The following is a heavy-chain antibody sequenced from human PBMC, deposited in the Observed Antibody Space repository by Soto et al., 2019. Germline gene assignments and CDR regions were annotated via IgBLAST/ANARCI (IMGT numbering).Heavy chain of an antibody. Sequence: SETLSLTCSVSGGSISYNSYYWGWILQPPGKGLEWVGGIFYTGTTYYSPSLKDRVTISVGTSKNSFSLNLTSVTAADTAVYFCARLVVVAPVANAWGQGTLVTVSS. CDR1: GGSISYNSYY. CDR2: IFYTGTT. D-gene: IGHD2-2*01. V-gene: IGHV4-39*02. CDR3: ARLVVVAPVANA. J-gene: IGHJ5*02.